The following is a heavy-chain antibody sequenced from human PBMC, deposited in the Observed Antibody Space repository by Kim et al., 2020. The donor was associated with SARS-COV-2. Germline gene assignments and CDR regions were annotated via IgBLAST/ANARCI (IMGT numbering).Heavy chain of an antibody. J-gene: IGHJ3*02. CDR2: MHTSGTT. CDR1: GGSINNYY. D-gene: IGHD2-8*01. CDR3: ARGLKDGVHMDDGLEI. Sequence: SETLSLTCTVSGGSINNYYWTWIRQPVGQGPEWVGRMHTSGTTNYNPSLKSRLIMSVDTSKNQFYLKLTSVTAADTAMYYCARGLKDGVHMDDGLEIWGQGTMVTVSS. V-gene: IGHV4-4*07.